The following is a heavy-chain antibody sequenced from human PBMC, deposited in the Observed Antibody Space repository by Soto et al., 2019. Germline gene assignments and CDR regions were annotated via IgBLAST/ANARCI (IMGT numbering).Heavy chain of an antibody. V-gene: IGHV1-2*02. CDR1: GYTFSGYY. Sequence: ASVKVSCKASGYTFSGYYIHWLRQAPGQGLEWMGWINPNSGGTNYAQKFQGRVTVTRDTPTSTAYMELSRLTSDGTAVYYCARSLTEGYCTITGCYTRPLYGMDVWGQGTTVTVSS. J-gene: IGHJ6*02. CDR2: INPNSGGT. CDR3: ARSLTEGYCTITGCYTRPLYGMDV. D-gene: IGHD2-2*02.